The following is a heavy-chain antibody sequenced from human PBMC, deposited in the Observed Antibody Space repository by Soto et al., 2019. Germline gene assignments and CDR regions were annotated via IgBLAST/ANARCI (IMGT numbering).Heavy chain of an antibody. Sequence: GWSLRLSCAASGFTFSSYSMNWVRQAPGKGLEWVSSISSSSSYIYYADSVKGRFTISRDNAKNSLYLQMNSLRAEDTAVYYCQRDTQELYCTNGVCANYWYYGMDGWGQGTMVTVSS. CDR2: ISSSSSYI. CDR1: GFTFSSYS. J-gene: IGHJ6*02. CDR3: QRDTQELYCTNGVCANYWYYGMDG. D-gene: IGHD2-8*01. V-gene: IGHV3-21*01.